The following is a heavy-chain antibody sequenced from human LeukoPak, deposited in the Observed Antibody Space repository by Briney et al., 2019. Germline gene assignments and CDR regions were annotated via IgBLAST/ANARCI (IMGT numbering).Heavy chain of an antibody. CDR1: GFTFSSYW. D-gene: IGHD4-17*01. CDR2: ISGNGGST. V-gene: IGHV3-23*01. J-gene: IGHJ3*02. CDR3: ATTVTRDAFDI. Sequence: GGSLRLSCAASGFTFSSYWMHWVRQAPGKGLEWVSAISGNGGSTYYADSVKGRFTISRDNSKNTLFLQMNSLRAEDTAVYYCATTVTRDAFDIWGQGTMVTVSS.